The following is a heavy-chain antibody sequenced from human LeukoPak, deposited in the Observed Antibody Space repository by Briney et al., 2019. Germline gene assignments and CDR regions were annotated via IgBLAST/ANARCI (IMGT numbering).Heavy chain of an antibody. CDR2: MNPNSGNT. V-gene: IGHV1-8*01. J-gene: IGHJ6*02. Sequence: ASVKVSCKASGYTFTSYDINWVRQATGQGLEWMGWMNPNSGNTGYAQKFQGRVTMTRNTSISTAYMELSSLRSEDTAVYYCATAPKYSGSYYPHYYYGMDVWGQGTTVTVSS. D-gene: IGHD1-26*01. CDR3: ATAPKYSGSYYPHYYYGMDV. CDR1: GYTFTSYD.